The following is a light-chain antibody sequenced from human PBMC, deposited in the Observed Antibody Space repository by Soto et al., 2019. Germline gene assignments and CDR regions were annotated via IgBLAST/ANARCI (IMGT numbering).Light chain of an antibody. V-gene: IGKV3-20*01. CDR3: QQYGTSPLP. CDR2: GTS. CDR1: QSFSSNY. J-gene: IGKJ4*01. Sequence: ILLPQSPGTLSLSPGERAALSCRASQSFSSNYLAWYQQKPGQAPRLLIYGTSSRATGIPDRSSGSGSGTDFTLTISRLEPEDVAVYYCQQYGTSPLPFGGVTNVDIK.